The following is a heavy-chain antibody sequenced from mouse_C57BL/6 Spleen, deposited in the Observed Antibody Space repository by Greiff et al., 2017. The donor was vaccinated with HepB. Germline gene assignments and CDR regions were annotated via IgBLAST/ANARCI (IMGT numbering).Heavy chain of an antibody. J-gene: IGHJ3*01. CDR2: FNPNNGGT. CDR1: GYTFTDYY. Sequence: EVQLQQSGPELVKPGASVKISCKASGYTFTDYYMNWVKQSHGKSLEWFGDFNPNNGGTSYNQKFKGKATLTVDQSSSTAYMELRSLTSEDSAVYYCARSIMVTTEFAYWGQGTLVTVSA. D-gene: IGHD2-2*01. CDR3: ARSIMVTTEFAY. V-gene: IGHV1-26*01.